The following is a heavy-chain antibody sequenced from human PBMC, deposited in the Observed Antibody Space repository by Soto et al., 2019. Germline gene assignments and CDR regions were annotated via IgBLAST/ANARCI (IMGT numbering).Heavy chain of an antibody. CDR3: ARDRYDYIWGSYRAFDY. D-gene: IGHD3-16*02. CDR2: ISSNGGST. J-gene: IGHJ4*02. CDR1: GFTFSSYA. Sequence: GGSLRLSCAASGFTFSSYAMHWVRQAPGKGLEYVSAISSNGGSTYYANSVKGRFTISRDNSKNTLYLQMGSLRAEDMAVYYCARDRYDYIWGSYRAFDYWGQGTLVTVSS. V-gene: IGHV3-64*01.